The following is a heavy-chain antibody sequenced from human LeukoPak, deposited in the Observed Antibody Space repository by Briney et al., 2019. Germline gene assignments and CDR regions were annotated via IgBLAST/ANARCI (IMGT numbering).Heavy chain of an antibody. V-gene: IGHV4-4*07. CDR2: IYASGNT. CDR1: GGSISSYY. CDR3: ARGRGSSWYYFDS. Sequence: SETLSLTCTVSGGSISSYYWSWVRQPAGKGLEWIGRIYASGNTNYNPSLKGRVTMTVDTSKNQFSLNLSSVTAADTAVYYCARGRGSSWYYFDSWGRGTLVTVSS. D-gene: IGHD6-13*01. J-gene: IGHJ4*02.